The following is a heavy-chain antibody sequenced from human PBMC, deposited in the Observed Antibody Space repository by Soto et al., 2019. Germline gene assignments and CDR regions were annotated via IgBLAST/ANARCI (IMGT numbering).Heavy chain of an antibody. CDR2: INAGNGNT. Sequence: SVKVSCKASGYPFTTYAIHWVRHAPGQRLEWMGWINAGNGNTKYSQKFQGRVTITRDTSASTAYMELSSLRSEDTAVYYCARGTPVFFDYWGQETLVTV. CDR1: GYPFTTYA. J-gene: IGHJ4*02. V-gene: IGHV1-3*01. CDR3: ARGTPVFFDY.